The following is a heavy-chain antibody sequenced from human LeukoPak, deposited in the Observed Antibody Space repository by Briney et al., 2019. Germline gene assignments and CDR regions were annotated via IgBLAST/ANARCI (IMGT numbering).Heavy chain of an antibody. J-gene: IGHJ4*02. V-gene: IGHV1-2*02. CDR1: GYTLTDYN. D-gene: IGHD3-10*01. CDR2: ISPNSGGT. CDR3: SVWFGELSH. Sequence: GASVKVSCKTSGYTLTDYNIHWVRQAPGQGLEWRGWISPNSGGTNYAQRFQGMVTMTRDTSISTAYMDLSSLKSDNTATYYCSVWFGELSHWGQGTLVTVSS.